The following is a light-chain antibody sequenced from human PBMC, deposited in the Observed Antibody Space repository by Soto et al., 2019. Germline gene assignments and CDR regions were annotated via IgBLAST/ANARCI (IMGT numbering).Light chain of an antibody. CDR1: SSNMRTNT. CDR3: SPYAGSNNYV. V-gene: IGLV2-8*01. Sequence: QSVLTQPPSASGTPGQTVSISCSGTSSNMRTNTVNWYQQHPGKAPKLMIYGVTERPSGVPDRFSGSKSGNTASLTVSGLQTEDEAYYYCSPYAGSNNYVFGTGTQLTVL. J-gene: IGLJ1*01. CDR2: GVT.